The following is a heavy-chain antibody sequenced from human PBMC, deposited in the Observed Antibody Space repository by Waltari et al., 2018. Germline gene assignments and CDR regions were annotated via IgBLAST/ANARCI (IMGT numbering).Heavy chain of an antibody. CDR1: GYSFTSYW. CDR3: ARRGYCSSTSCSPGWYFDL. Sequence: EVQLVQSGAEVKKPGASLKISCKGSGYSFTSYWIAWVRPMPGKGLEWMGIIYPGDSDTRYSPSFQGQVTISADKAISTAYLQWSSLKASDTAMYYCARRGYCSSTSCSPGWYFDLWGRGTLVTVSS. J-gene: IGHJ2*01. V-gene: IGHV5-51*01. CDR2: IYPGDSDT. D-gene: IGHD2-2*01.